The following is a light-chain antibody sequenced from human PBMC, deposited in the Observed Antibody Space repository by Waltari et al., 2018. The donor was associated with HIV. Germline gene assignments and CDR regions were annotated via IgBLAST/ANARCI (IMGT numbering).Light chain of an antibody. V-gene: IGLV1-44*01. Sequence: QSVLTQPPSASGTPGQRVTISCSGSSSNIGSHTVSWYQHLPGTAPKLLIYNNNQRPSGVPDRFSGSKSDTSASLAISGLQSEDEAGYFCAAWDDTLNGAIFGGGTK. CDR2: NNN. J-gene: IGLJ2*01. CDR3: AAWDDTLNGAI. CDR1: SSNIGSHT.